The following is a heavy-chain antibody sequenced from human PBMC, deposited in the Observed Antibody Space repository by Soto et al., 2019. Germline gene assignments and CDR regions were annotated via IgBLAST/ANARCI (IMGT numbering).Heavy chain of an antibody. V-gene: IGHV4-39*01. D-gene: IGHD3-10*01. Sequence: QLQLQESGPGLVKPSETLSLTCTVSGGSISSSSYYWGWIRQPPGKGLEWIGSIYYSGSPYYNPSLKSRVTISVDTSKLQSSLKLSSVTAADTAVYYCARHGPDYYGSGRVSWFDPWGQGTLVTVSS. CDR3: ARHGPDYYGSGRVSWFDP. CDR1: GGSISSSSYY. CDR2: IYYSGSP. J-gene: IGHJ5*02.